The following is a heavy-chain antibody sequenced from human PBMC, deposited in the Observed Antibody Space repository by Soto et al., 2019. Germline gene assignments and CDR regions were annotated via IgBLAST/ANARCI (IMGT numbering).Heavy chain of an antibody. Sequence: PGGSLGLSCSASGFTFRSYAMGWVRQAPGKGLEWVSAISGSGGSTYYADSVKGRFTISRDNSKNTLYLQMNSLRAEDTAVYYCAKSSLRAYYYDSSGYWVYWGQGTLVTVSS. CDR3: AKSSLRAYYYDSSGYWVY. V-gene: IGHV3-23*01. D-gene: IGHD3-22*01. J-gene: IGHJ4*02. CDR2: ISGSGGST. CDR1: GFTFRSYA.